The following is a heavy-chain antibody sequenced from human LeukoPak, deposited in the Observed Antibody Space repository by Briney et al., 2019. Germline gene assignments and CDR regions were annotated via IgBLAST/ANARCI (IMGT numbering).Heavy chain of an antibody. V-gene: IGHV4-59*08. Sequence: SETLSLTCTVSGGSISSYYWSWIRQPPGKGLEWIGYIYYSGSTNYNPSLKSRVTISVDTSENQFSLKLSSVTAADTAVYYCARLGGVVPAIDAFDIWGQGTMVTVSS. D-gene: IGHD2-2*01. CDR3: ARLGGVVPAIDAFDI. CDR1: GGSISSYY. J-gene: IGHJ3*02. CDR2: IYYSGST.